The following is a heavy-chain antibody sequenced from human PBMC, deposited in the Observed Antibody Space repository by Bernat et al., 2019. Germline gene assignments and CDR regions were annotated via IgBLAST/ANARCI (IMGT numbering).Heavy chain of an antibody. Sequence: EVQLVESGGDLVQPGGSLRLSCAASGFTVSSTYMGWVRQAPGKGLEWVSVIYSSGSTYYAESVKGRFTISRDNSKNTLYLQMNSLRVEDTAFYYCAREGYSYGPLDYWGQGTLVTVSS. CDR3: AREGYSYGPLDY. D-gene: IGHD5-18*01. V-gene: IGHV3-66*01. J-gene: IGHJ4*02. CDR2: IYSSGST. CDR1: GFTVSSTY.